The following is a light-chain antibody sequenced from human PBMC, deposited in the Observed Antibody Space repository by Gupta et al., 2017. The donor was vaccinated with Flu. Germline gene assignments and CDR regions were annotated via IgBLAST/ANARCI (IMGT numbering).Light chain of an antibody. J-gene: IGKJ5*01. V-gene: IGKV6-21*01. CDR3: HQSSSVPNT. CDR1: QSIGSN. Sequence: EFQSVTPREEVTITCRASQSIGSNLHWYQQKPGQSPKLLIKYASQPSSGVPSRFSGHGSGTDFTLTINSLEAEDVATYYCHQSSSVPNTFGQGTRLEIK. CDR2: YAS.